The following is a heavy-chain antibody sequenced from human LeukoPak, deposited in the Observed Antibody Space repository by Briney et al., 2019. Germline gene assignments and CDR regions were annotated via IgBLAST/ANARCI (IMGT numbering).Heavy chain of an antibody. CDR3: ARDVAARPRWFAP. J-gene: IGHJ5*02. Sequence: GGSLRLSCAASGFTFSSYSMSWVRQAPGKGLEWVSFISSSSNYLYYADSVKGRFTNSRDNAKNSLYLQMNSLRAEDTAVYYCARDVAARPRWFAPWGQGTLVTVSS. V-gene: IGHV3-21*01. CDR1: GFTFSSYS. D-gene: IGHD6-6*01. CDR2: ISSSSNYL.